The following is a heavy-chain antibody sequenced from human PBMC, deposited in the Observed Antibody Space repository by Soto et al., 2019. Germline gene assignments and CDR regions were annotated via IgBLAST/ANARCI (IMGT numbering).Heavy chain of an antibody. CDR3: AGESGSSPNPGTRWFDP. CDR1: GYTFTGYY. V-gene: IGHV1-2*04. D-gene: IGHD3-3*01. J-gene: IGHJ5*02. CDR2: INPNSGGT. Sequence: ASVKVSCKASGYTFTGYYMHWVRQAPGQGLEWMGWINPNSGGTNYAQKFQGWVTMTRATSISTAYMELSRLRSDDTAVYYCAGESGSSPNPGTRWFDPWGQGTLVTVSS.